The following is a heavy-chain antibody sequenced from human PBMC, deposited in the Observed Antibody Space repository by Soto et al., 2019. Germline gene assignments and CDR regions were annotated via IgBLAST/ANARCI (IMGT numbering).Heavy chain of an antibody. J-gene: IGHJ3*01. D-gene: IGHD2-2*01. CDR2: IKHSGLT. CDR3: ARVYSTTWSLDECDL. V-gene: IGHV4-34*10. Sequence: SYTLSLTGAVSGGSFNDYYWSWIRQPPGKGLEWIGEIKHSGLTNYNSSLKSRITMSVDTTKNRFSLKLSSVTAADTAGYDGARVYSTTWSLDECDLGGRGTGGT. CDR1: GGSFNDYY.